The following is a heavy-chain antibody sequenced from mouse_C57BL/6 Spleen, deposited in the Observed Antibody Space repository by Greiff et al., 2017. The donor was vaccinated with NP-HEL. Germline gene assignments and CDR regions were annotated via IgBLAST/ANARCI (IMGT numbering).Heavy chain of an antibody. CDR1: GYTFTSYW. V-gene: IGHV1-64*01. CDR2: IHPNSGST. J-gene: IGHJ4*01. CDR3: ARAGSYYAMDY. Sequence: QVQLKQPGAELVKPGASVKLSCKASGYTFTSYWMHWVKQRPGQGLEWIGMIHPNSGSTNYNEKFKSKATLTVDKSSSTAYMQLSSLTSEDSAVCYCARAGSYYAMDYWGQGTSVTVSS.